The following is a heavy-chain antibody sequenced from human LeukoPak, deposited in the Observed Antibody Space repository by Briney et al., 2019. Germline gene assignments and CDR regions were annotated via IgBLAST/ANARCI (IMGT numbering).Heavy chain of an antibody. CDR1: GFTFSRYS. J-gene: IGHJ6*04. V-gene: IGHV3-21*01. CDR3: AELGITMIGGV. D-gene: IGHD3-10*02. Sequence: GESLRLSCAASGFTFSRYSMNWVRQAPGKGLEWVSSISISSNYIYYADSVKGRFTISRDNAKNSLYLQMNSLRAEDTAVYYCAELGITMIGGVWGKGTTVTISS. CDR2: ISISSNYI.